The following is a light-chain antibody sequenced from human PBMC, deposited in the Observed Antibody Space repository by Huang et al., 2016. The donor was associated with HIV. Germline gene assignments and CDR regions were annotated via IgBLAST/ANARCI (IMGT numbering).Light chain of an antibody. CDR1: QSVRSN. V-gene: IGKV3-15*01. CDR2: GAS. J-gene: IGKJ5*01. CDR3: QQYNNWPPIT. Sequence: EIVMTQSPATLSVSPGERDTLSCRASQSVRSNVAWYQQKPGQAPRLLIYGASTRATGIPARFRGSGSGTEFTLTICSLQSEDFVVYYCQQYNNWPPITFGQGTRLEI.